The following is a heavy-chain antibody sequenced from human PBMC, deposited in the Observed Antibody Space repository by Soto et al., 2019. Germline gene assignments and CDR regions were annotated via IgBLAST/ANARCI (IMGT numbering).Heavy chain of an antibody. J-gene: IGHJ4*02. CDR3: AGGGGGDYAFEY. CDR1: GYTFTNYG. Sequence: QVQLMQSGAEVKKPGASVKVSCKASGYTFTNYGFSWVRQAPGQGLEWMGWINAYNGNTNYAQKFQGRVTVTTDTSTSTANMGLRSLRSDDTAGYYCAGGGGGDYAFEYWGRGTLVTVSS. V-gene: IGHV1-18*01. CDR2: INAYNGNT. D-gene: IGHD4-17*01.